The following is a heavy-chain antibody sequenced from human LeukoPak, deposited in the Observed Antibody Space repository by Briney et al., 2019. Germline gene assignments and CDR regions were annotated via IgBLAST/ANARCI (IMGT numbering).Heavy chain of an antibody. CDR1: GYTFTGYG. CDR3: ARDLEYCTNGVCHFDY. Sequence: ASVKVSCKASGYTFTGYGIRWVRQAPGQGLEWMGWISGYNGDTNYAQNLQGRVTMTTDTSTSTAYMELRSLRSDDTAVYYCARDLEYCTNGVCHFDYWGQGTLVTVSS. V-gene: IGHV1-18*01. J-gene: IGHJ4*02. D-gene: IGHD2-8*01. CDR2: ISGYNGDT.